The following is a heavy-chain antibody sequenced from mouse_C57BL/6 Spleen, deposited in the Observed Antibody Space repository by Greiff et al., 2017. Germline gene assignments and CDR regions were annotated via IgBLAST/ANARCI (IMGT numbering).Heavy chain of an antibody. CDR2: INPSTGGT. CDR3: ARSDYSNYGDY. CDR1: GYSFTGYY. Sequence: VHVKQSGPERVKPGASVKISCKASGYSFTGYYMNWVKQSPEKSLEWIGEINPSTGGTTYNQKFKAKATLTVDKSSSTAYMQLKSLTSEDSAVYYCARSDYSNYGDYWGQGTTLTVSS. J-gene: IGHJ2*01. D-gene: IGHD2-5*01. V-gene: IGHV1-42*01.